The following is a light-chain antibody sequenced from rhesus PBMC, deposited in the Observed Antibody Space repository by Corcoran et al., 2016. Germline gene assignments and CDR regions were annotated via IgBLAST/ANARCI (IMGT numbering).Light chain of an antibody. Sequence: DIQMTQSPSSLSASVGDTVTITCRASQGISNYLAWYPQKPGKAPKPLIYYATNLESGVPSRFSGSGSETYVTLPISSLQPEDFAIYYCQQDNSYPLTFGGGTKVEIK. V-gene: IGKV1S14*01. CDR1: QGISNY. CDR3: QQDNSYPLT. J-gene: IGKJ4*01. CDR2: YAT.